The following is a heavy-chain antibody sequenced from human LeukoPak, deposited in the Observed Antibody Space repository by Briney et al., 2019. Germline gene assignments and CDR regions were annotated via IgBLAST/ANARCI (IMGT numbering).Heavy chain of an antibody. CDR1: GGSISSYY. CDR2: IYYSGST. CDR3: AGLSGSYYSYYFDY. D-gene: IGHD1-26*01. J-gene: IGHJ4*02. V-gene: IGHV4-59*01. Sequence: SETLSLTCTVSGGSISSYYWSWIRQPPGKGLEWIGYIYYSGSTNYNPSLKSRVTISVDTSKNQFSLKLSSVTAADTAVYYCAGLSGSYYSYYFDYWGQGTLVTVSS.